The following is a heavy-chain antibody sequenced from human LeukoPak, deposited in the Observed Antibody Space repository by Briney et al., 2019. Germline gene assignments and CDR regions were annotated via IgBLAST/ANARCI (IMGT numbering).Heavy chain of an antibody. CDR2: ISGSGGST. V-gene: IGHV3-23*01. Sequence: PGGSLRLSCAASGFTFSSYAMSWVRQAPGKGLEWVSAISGSGGSTYYADSVKGRFTISRDNSKNTLYLQMNSLRAEDTAVYYCARRYPRIVVVPAAIISSAFDIWGQGTMVTVSS. CDR3: ARRYPRIVVVPAAIISSAFDI. J-gene: IGHJ3*02. D-gene: IGHD2-2*01. CDR1: GFTFSSYA.